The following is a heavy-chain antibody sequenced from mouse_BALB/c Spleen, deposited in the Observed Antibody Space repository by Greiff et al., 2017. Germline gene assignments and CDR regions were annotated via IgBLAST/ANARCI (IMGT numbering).Heavy chain of an antibody. CDR1: GFTFSSYT. CDR2: ISNGGGST. D-gene: IGHD2-1*01. J-gene: IGHJ4*01. V-gene: IGHV5-12-2*01. Sequence: EVQGVESGGGLVQPGGSLKLSCAASGFTFSSYTMSWVRQTPEKRLEWVAYISNGGGSTYYPDTVKGRFTISRDNAKNTLYLQMSSLKSEDTAMYYCARRGNYGLYYAMDYWGQGTSVTVSS. CDR3: ARRGNYGLYYAMDY.